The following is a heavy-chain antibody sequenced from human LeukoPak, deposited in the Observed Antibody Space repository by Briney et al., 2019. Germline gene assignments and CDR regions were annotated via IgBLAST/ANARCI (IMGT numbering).Heavy chain of an antibody. CDR3: ARGSTYIVVKRYYMDV. CDR2: IKQDGSEK. CDR1: EFTFSAYW. D-gene: IGHD2-15*01. V-gene: IGHV3-7*01. J-gene: IGHJ6*03. Sequence: TGGSLRLSCAAAEFTFSAYWLIWVRQAPGKGREGVANIKQDGSEKYYVDSVKGRFTVSRDNAKNSLYLQMNSLRAEDTAVYYCARGSTYIVVKRYYMDVWGKGTTVTVSS.